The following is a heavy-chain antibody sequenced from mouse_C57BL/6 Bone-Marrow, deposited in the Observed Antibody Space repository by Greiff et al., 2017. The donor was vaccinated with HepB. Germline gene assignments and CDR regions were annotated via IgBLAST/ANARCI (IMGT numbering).Heavy chain of an antibody. J-gene: IGHJ3*01. V-gene: IGHV1-22*01. CDR3: ARSGTYYGSSLAWFAY. D-gene: IGHD1-1*01. Sequence: VQLKQSGPELVKPGASVKMSCKASGYTFTDYNMHWVKQSHGKSLEWIGYINPNNGGTSYNQKFKGKATLTVNKSSSTAYMELRSLTSEDSAVYYCARSGTYYGSSLAWFAYWGQGTLVTVSA. CDR1: GYTFTDYN. CDR2: INPNNGGT.